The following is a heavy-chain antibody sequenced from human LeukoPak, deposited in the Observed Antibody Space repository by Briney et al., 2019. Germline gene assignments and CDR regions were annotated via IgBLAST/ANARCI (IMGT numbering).Heavy chain of an antibody. J-gene: IGHJ4*02. V-gene: IGHV4-34*01. Sequence: SETLSLTCAVYGGSFSGYYWSWIRQPPGKGLEWIGEINHSGSTNYNPSLKSRVTISVDTSKNHFSLKLNSVTAADTAVYFCAKEDYWGYYFDSWGQGTLVTVSS. D-gene: IGHD7-27*01. CDR3: AKEDYWGYYFDS. CDR1: GGSFSGYY. CDR2: INHSGST.